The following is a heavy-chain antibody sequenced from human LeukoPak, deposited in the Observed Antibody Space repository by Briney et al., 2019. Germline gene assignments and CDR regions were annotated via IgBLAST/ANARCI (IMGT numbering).Heavy chain of an antibody. Sequence: PSETLSLTCTVSGGSISSGSYYWSWIRQPAGKGLEWIGRIYTGGSTNYNPSLKSRVTISVDTSKNQFSLKLSSVTAADTAVYYCARGGSYQTRAFDIWGQGTMVTVSS. CDR3: ARGGSYQTRAFDI. D-gene: IGHD1-26*01. CDR2: IYTGGST. CDR1: GGSISSGSYY. V-gene: IGHV4-61*02. J-gene: IGHJ3*02.